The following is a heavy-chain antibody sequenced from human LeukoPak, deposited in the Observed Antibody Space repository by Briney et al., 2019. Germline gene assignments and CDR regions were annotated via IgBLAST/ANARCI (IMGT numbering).Heavy chain of an antibody. J-gene: IGHJ4*02. Sequence: PSETLPLTCAVSGGSVSSGGYSWSWIRQPPGKDLEWIGYIYDSGSTYYNSSLKSRVTISVDRSKNQFSLKLSSVTAADTAVYYCARRNGPFDYWGQGTLVTVSS. CDR3: ARRNGPFDY. CDR2: IYDSGST. CDR1: GGSVSSGGYS. D-gene: IGHD1-1*01. V-gene: IGHV4-30-2*01.